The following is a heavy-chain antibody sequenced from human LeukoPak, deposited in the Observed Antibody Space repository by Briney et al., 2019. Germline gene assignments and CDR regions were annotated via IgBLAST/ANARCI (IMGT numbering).Heavy chain of an antibody. CDR3: ARYSSSWYPEYFQH. CDR2: IYYSGST. D-gene: IGHD6-13*01. CDR1: GGSISSYY. Sequence: PSETLSLTCTVSGGSISSYYWSWIRQPPGKGLDWIGYIYYSGSTNYNPSLKSRVTISVDTSKSQFSLKLSSVTAADTAVYYCARYSSSWYPEYFQHWGQGTLVTVSS. V-gene: IGHV4-59*01. J-gene: IGHJ1*01.